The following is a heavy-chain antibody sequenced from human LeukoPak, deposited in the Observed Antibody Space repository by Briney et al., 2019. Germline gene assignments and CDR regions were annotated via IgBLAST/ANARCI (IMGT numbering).Heavy chain of an antibody. CDR2: ISYDGSNK. D-gene: IGHD3-10*01. V-gene: IGHV3-30*03. CDR1: GFSFDDYG. CDR3: ATHRSTNWFDP. Sequence: GGSLRLSCAASGFSFDDYGMSWVRQAPGKGLEWVAVISYDGSNKYYADSVKGRFTISRDNSKNTLYLQMNSLRAEDTAVYYCATHRSTNWFDPWGQGTLVTVSS. J-gene: IGHJ5*02.